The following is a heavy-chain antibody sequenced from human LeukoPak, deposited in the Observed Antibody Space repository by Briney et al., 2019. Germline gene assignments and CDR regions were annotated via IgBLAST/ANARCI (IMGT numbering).Heavy chain of an antibody. CDR2: FSDSGDVT. CDR3: ASQSPLKSELGKDY. CDR1: GVAFSAYA. Sequence: LAGGSLRLSCAASGVAFSAYAIHWVRQAPGKGLEWVSIFSDSGDVTYYVDSVKGRFAVSRDISKNTVNLQMNSLRAEDTAVYYCASQSPLKSELGKDYWGQGTLVTVSS. D-gene: IGHD7-27*01. V-gene: IGHV3-23*01. J-gene: IGHJ4*02.